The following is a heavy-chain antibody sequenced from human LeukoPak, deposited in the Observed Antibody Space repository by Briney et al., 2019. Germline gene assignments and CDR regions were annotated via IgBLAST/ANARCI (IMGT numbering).Heavy chain of an antibody. CDR2: VNLQGST. V-gene: IGHV4-4*02. Sequence: SGTLSLTCGVSGGSISDTNWWTWFRQPPGKGLEWIGEVNLQGSTNYNPSLKSRIAISVDKSENHISLKLTSVTAADTAVYYCAREGGPYRPLDYSGQGTLVTVAS. J-gene: IGHJ4*02. CDR1: GGSISDTNW. CDR3: AREGGPYRPLDY.